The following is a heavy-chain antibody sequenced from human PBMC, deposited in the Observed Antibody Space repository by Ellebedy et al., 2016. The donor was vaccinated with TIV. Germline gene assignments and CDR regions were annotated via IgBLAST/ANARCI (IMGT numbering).Heavy chain of an antibody. V-gene: IGHV5-51*01. CDR3: SIAVDGTTWFDP. J-gene: IGHJ5*02. CDR1: GYSFTTRW. D-gene: IGHD5-24*01. CDR2: IQHADSHT. Sequence: GESLKISCQGSGYSFTTRWIGWARQMPGKGMEWVGIIQHADSHTKYSPSFQGQVTISADKSISTAYLQLSNLKASDTAIYYCSIAVDGTTWFDPWGQGTLVTFSS.